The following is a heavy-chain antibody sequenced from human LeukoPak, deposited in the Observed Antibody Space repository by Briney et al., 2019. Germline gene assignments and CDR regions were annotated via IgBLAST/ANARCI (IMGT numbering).Heavy chain of an antibody. J-gene: IGHJ6*04. CDR2: IIPIFGTA. CDR1: GGTFSSYA. CDR3: ARAGGITMVRGVPYYYYYYGMDV. Sequence: SVTVSFKASGGTFSSYAISWVRQAPGQGLEWMGGIIPIFGTANYAQKSQGRVTITADESTSTAYMELSSLRSEDTAVYYCARAGGITMVRGVPYYYYYYGMDVWGKGTTVTVSS. D-gene: IGHD3-10*01. V-gene: IGHV1-69*01.